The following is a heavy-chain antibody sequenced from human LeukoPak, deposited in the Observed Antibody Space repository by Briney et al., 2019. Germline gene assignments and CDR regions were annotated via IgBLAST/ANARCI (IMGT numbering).Heavy chain of an antibody. CDR3: VKDLPYGDYGRFDD. CDR2: ISSHGGST. J-gene: IGHJ4*02. D-gene: IGHD4-17*01. CDR1: GFTFSSYA. Sequence: GGSLRLSCSASGFTFSSYAMNWVRQAPGKGLEYVSTISSHGGSTYYADSVKGRFTISRDNSKNTLHLQMSSLRAEDTAVYYCVKDLPYGDYGRFDDWGQGTLVTVSS. V-gene: IGHV3-64D*06.